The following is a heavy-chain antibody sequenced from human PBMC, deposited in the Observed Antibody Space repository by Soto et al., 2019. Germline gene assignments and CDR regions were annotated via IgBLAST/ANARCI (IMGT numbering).Heavy chain of an antibody. CDR1: GGSFSGYY. Sequence: QVQLQQWGAGLLKPSETLSLTCAVYGGSFSGYYWSWIRQPPGKGLEWIGEINHSGSTNYNPSLKSRVTISVDTSKNQFSLKLSSVPAADTAVYYCARASFSSRAKWFDPWGQGTLVTVSS. CDR2: INHSGST. V-gene: IGHV4-34*01. J-gene: IGHJ5*02. CDR3: ARASFSSRAKWFDP. D-gene: IGHD6-6*01.